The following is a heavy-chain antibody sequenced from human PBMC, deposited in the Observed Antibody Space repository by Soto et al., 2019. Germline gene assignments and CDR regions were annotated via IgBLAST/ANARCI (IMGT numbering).Heavy chain of an antibody. D-gene: IGHD4-4*01. CDR2: ISGSSSYT. CDR1: GFTFSDYY. Sequence: QVQLVESGGGLVTPGGSLRLSCAASGFTFSDYYMTWIRQAPGKGLEWVSYISGSSSYTNYADSVKGRFTISRDNAKNSLYLQMHSLRAEDTAVYYCARDDYNWARDYWGQGTLVTVSS. CDR3: ARDDYNWARDY. V-gene: IGHV3-11*06. J-gene: IGHJ4*02.